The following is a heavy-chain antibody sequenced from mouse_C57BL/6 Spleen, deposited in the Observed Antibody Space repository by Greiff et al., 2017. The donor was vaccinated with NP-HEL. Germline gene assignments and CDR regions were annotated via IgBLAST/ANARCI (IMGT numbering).Heavy chain of an antibody. V-gene: IGHV3-6*01. CDR2: ISYDGSN. CDR1: GYSITSGYY. Sequence: EVQLQESGPGLVKPSQSLSLTCSVTGYSITSGYYWNWIRQFPGNKLEWMGYISYDGSNNYNPSLKNRISITRDTSKNQFFLKLNSVTTEDTATYYCVRGAYYGKAYFDYWGQGTTLTVSS. CDR3: VRGAYYGKAYFDY. J-gene: IGHJ2*01. D-gene: IGHD2-10*01.